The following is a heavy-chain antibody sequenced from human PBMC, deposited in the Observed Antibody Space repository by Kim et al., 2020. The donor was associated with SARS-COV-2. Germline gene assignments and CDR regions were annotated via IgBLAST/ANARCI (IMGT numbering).Heavy chain of an antibody. J-gene: IGHJ6*03. V-gene: IGHV3-33*05. D-gene: IGHD4-17*01. Sequence: GGSLRLSCAASVFTFSSYGMYWVRQAPGKGLEWVSVISYDGSKEYYADAVKGRFSISRDNSENTLYLQMNSLRAEDTAVYYCARGRSGTTNYYYYMDVWGKGTTVTVSS. CDR3: ARGRSGTTNYYYYMDV. CDR2: ISYDGSKE. CDR1: VFTFSSYG.